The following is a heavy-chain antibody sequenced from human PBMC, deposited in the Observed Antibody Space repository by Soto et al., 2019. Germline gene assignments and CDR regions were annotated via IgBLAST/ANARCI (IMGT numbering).Heavy chain of an antibody. V-gene: IGHV4-34*01. CDR2: INHSGST. CDR3: ARGPYYYDSSCYYGY. D-gene: IGHD3-22*01. J-gene: IGHJ4*02. CDR1: GGSFSGYY. Sequence: QVQLQQWGAGLLKPSETLSLTCAVYGGSFSGYYWSWIRQPPGKGLEWIGEINHSGSTNYNPSLKSRVTIAVDTSKNQFSLKLSSVTAADTAVYYCARGPYYYDSSCYYGYWGQGTLVTVSS.